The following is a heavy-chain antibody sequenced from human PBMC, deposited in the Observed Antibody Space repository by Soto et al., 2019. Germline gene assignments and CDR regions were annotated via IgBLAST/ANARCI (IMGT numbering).Heavy chain of an antibody. CDR2: ISSSGSTI. CDR3: ARELRDRVLRFLEWSKRAQRRDRYYYYMDV. Sequence: GGSLRLSCAASGFTFSDYYMSWIRQAPGKGLEWVSYISSSGSTIYYADSVKGRFTISRDNAKNSLYLQMNSLRAEDTAVYYCARELRDRVLRFLEWSKRAQRRDRYYYYMDVWGKGTTVTVSS. V-gene: IGHV3-11*01. J-gene: IGHJ6*03. D-gene: IGHD3-3*01. CDR1: GFTFSDYY.